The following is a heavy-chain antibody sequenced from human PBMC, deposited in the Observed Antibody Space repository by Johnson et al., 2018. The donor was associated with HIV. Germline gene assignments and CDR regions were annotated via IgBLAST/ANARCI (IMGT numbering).Heavy chain of an antibody. J-gene: IGHJ3*02. D-gene: IGHD3-10*01. Sequence: VQLVESGGGLVQPGGSLRLSCAASGFTFSNAWMSWVRQAPGKGLEWVGRIKSKTDGGTTDYAAPVKGRFTISRDDSKNTLYLQMNSLRAEDTAVYYCARGRIYGAFAFDIWGQGTMVTVSS. CDR1: GFTFSNAW. V-gene: IGHV3-15*01. CDR2: IKSKTDGGTT. CDR3: ARGRIYGAFAFDI.